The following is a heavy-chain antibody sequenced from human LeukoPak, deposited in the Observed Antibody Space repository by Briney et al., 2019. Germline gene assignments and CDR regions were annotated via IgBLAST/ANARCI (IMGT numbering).Heavy chain of an antibody. V-gene: IGHV1-2*02. D-gene: IGHD6-19*01. J-gene: IGHJ4*02. CDR2: INPNSGGT. Sequence: RASVKVSCKASGYTFTGYYMHWVRQAPGQGLEWMGWINPNSGGTNYAQKFQGRVTMARDTSISTAYMELSRLRSDDTAVYYCARVGVGSGWHDYWGQGTLVTVSS. CDR3: ARVGVGSGWHDY. CDR1: GYTFTGYY.